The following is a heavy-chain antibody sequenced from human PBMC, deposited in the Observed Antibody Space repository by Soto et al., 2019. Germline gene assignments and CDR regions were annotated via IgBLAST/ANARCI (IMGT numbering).Heavy chain of an antibody. Sequence: GGSLRLSCVASGFTFRTYAMSWVRQAPGEGLEWVSGISGSGGSTSYADSVKGRFTISRDNSKNTLYLQMNSLRAEDTAVYYCAKNVYDSSGPDYWGQGTLVTVSS. CDR1: GFTFRTYA. CDR3: AKNVYDSSGPDY. D-gene: IGHD3-22*01. J-gene: IGHJ4*02. CDR2: ISGSGGST. V-gene: IGHV3-23*01.